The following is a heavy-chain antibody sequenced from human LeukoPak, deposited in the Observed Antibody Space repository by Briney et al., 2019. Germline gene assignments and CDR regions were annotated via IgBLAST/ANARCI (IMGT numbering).Heavy chain of an antibody. Sequence: PSETLSLTCTVSGGSINNYYWSWIRQPAGKGLEWIGRIYTRGSTNYNPSLKSRVTMSVDTSKNQFSLRLSSVTAADTAVYYCARGRYCSADICSGGDAFDIWGQGTMVSVSS. V-gene: IGHV4-4*07. D-gene: IGHD2-15*01. CDR1: GGSINNYY. CDR3: ARGRYCSADICSGGDAFDI. CDR2: IYTRGST. J-gene: IGHJ3*02.